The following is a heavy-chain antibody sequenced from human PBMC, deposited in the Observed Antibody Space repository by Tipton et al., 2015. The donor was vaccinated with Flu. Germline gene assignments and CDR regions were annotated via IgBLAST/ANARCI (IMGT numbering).Heavy chain of an antibody. Sequence: AVSGFTFSGSTMHWVRQAPGKGLEWVSYISAGGSTVYYADAVKGRVTVSRDNAKNSLYLQINSLRAEDTAVYYCAITAYSSVSGYWGQGTLVTVSS. CDR2: ISAGGSTV. D-gene: IGHD6-25*01. CDR1: GFTFSGST. CDR3: AITAYSSVSGY. V-gene: IGHV3-48*03. J-gene: IGHJ4*02.